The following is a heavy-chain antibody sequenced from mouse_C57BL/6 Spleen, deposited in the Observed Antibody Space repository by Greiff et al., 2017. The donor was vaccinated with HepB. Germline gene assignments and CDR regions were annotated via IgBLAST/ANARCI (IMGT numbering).Heavy chain of an antibody. D-gene: IGHD3-2*02. CDR2: IYPGDGDT. CDR1: GYAFSSYW. J-gene: IGHJ2*01. Sequence: VQGVESGAELVKPGASVKISCKASGYAFSSYWMNWVKQRPGKGLEWIGQIYPGDGDTNYNGKFKGKATLTADKSSSTAYMQLSSLTSEDSAVYFCARSGTAQATGFDYWGQGTTLTVSS. V-gene: IGHV1-80*01. CDR3: ARSGTAQATGFDY.